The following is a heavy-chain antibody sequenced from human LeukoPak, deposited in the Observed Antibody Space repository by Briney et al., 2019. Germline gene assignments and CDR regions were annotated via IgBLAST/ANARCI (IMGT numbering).Heavy chain of an antibody. D-gene: IGHD3-10*01. V-gene: IGHV4-30-4*01. Sequence: SETLLHTFTVAACHLWSLVYSTTWIRQPPGKGLEWIGYISSSGRTYYRPSLKSRISVSMNASKNQFSLKVISVTAADTAVFYCARGQYGSGIVYWGQGTLVTVSS. CDR3: ARGQYGSGIVY. CDR2: ISSSGRT. J-gene: IGHJ4*02. CDR1: ACHLWSLVYS.